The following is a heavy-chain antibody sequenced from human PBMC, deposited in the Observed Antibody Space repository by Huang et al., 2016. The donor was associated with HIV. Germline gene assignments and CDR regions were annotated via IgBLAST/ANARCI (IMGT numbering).Heavy chain of an antibody. J-gene: IGHJ6*03. CDR3: ASRTTVTTTSNYHYFYMDV. Sequence: QLQLQESGPGLVKPSETLSLTCTVSGGSISSRSYYWGWIRRSPGQGLGWLGSIYYIGNGYYNPSLKSRVTMSVDRSSNQFSLKMHSVTAADTAVYYCASRTTVTTTSNYHYFYMDVWGKGTTVIVSS. CDR1: GGSISSRSYY. D-gene: IGHD4-17*01. V-gene: IGHV4-39*01. CDR2: IYYIGNG.